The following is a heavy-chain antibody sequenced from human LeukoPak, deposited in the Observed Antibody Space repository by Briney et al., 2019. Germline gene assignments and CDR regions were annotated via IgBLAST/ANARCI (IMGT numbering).Heavy chain of an antibody. CDR3: AKCISTLDGGDVFDI. D-gene: IGHD2-15*01. CDR1: GFTFSSYA. J-gene: IGHJ3*02. CDR2: ITGTGTNP. Sequence: GGSLRLSCAASGFTFSSYAMSWVRQAPGKGLEWVSTITGTGTNPYYADSMKGRFTISRDNSQDTVYLQLNGLRADDTAVYYCAKCISTLDGGDVFDIWDQATMVTVSS. V-gene: IGHV3-23*01.